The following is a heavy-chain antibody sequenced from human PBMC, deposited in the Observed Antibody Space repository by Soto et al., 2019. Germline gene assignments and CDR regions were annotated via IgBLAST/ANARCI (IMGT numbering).Heavy chain of an antibody. CDR1: GFTFSSYA. J-gene: IGHJ6*02. CDR3: AKDLIGILTGYQYYYYYGMDV. CDR2: ISGSGGST. D-gene: IGHD3-9*01. Sequence: EVQLLESGGGLVQPGGSLRLSCAASGFTFSSYAMSWVRQAPGKGLEWVSAISGSGGSTYYADSVKGRFTISRDNSKNTLYLQMNSLRAEDTAVYYCAKDLIGILTGYQYYYYYGMDVWGQGTTVTVSS. V-gene: IGHV3-23*01.